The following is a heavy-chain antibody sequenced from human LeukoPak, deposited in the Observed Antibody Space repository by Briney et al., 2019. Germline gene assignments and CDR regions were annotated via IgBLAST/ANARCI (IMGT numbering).Heavy chain of an antibody. V-gene: IGHV4-39*07. D-gene: IGHD3-9*01. CDR1: GGSISSSSYY. J-gene: IGHJ6*02. CDR2: IYYSGST. Sequence: SETLSLTCTVSGGSISSSSYYWGWIRQPPGKGLEWIGSIYYSGSTYYNPSLKSRVTISVDTSKNQFSLKLSSVTAADTAVYYCARDQVLERYFSSYYYGIDVWGQGTTVTVSS. CDR3: ARDQVLERYFSSYYYGIDV.